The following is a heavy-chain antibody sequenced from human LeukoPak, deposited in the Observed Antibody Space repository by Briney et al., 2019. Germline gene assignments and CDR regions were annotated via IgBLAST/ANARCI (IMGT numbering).Heavy chain of an antibody. V-gene: IGHV3-20*04. D-gene: IGHD2-15*01. CDR2: INWNGGST. CDR3: ASGVVAANYFDY. J-gene: IGHJ4*02. Sequence: GGSLRLSCAASGFTFSSYWMHWVRQAPGKGLEWVSGINWNGGSTGYADSVKGRFSISRDNAKNALYLQMNSLRAEDTALYYCASGVVAANYFDYWGQGTLVTVSS. CDR1: GFTFSSYW.